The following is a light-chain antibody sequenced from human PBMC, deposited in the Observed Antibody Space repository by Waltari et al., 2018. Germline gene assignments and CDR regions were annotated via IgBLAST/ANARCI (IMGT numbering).Light chain of an antibody. CDR2: KAS. CDR1: QSISNW. Sequence: DIQMTQSPSTLSASVGDRFTITCRASQSISNWLAWYQQKPGKAPKLLIYKASTLESGVPSRLSGRGSGTEFTLTISSLQPDDVATYYCQQYNSYSLLSFGGGTKVEIK. J-gene: IGKJ4*01. V-gene: IGKV1-5*03. CDR3: QQYNSYSLLS.